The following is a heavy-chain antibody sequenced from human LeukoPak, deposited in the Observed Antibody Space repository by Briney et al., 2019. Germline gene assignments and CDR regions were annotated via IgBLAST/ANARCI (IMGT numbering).Heavy chain of an antibody. V-gene: IGHV3-53*01. CDR1: GFTLSSNY. CDR2: IYSGGST. Sequence: PGRSLRLSCAASGFTLSSNYMSWVRQAPGKGLEWVSVIYSGGSTYYADSVKGRFTISRDNSKNTLYLQMNSLRAEDTAVYYCARVWYSSGLNWFDPWGQGTLVTVSS. CDR3: ARVWYSSGLNWFDP. D-gene: IGHD6-19*01. J-gene: IGHJ5*02.